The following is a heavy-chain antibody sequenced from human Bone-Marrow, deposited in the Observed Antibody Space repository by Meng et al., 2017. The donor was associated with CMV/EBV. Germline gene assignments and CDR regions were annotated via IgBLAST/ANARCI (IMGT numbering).Heavy chain of an antibody. CDR1: GYTFTSYE. Sequence: ASVKVSGKASGYTFTSYEINWVRQATGQGLEWMGWMNPNSGNTGYAQKFQGRVTMTRNTSISTAYMELSSLRSEDTAVYYCASVGSDSYGYEVDYWGQGTLVTVSS. D-gene: IGHD5-18*01. CDR2: MNPNSGNT. J-gene: IGHJ4*02. CDR3: ASVGSDSYGYEVDY. V-gene: IGHV1-8*01.